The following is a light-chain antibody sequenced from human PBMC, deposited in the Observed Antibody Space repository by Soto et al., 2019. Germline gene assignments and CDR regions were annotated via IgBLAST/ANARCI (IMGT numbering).Light chain of an antibody. CDR1: QSVSSR. J-gene: IGKJ5*01. V-gene: IGKV3-20*01. CDR2: GAS. Sequence: EIVLTQSPGTLSLYPGQRATLSCRASQSVSSRLAWYQKRPGQAPRLLXSGASSRATGIPDRFSGSGSGTDLTLTISRLETEDFALYYCQHYAHNSPITFGQGTRLEI. CDR3: QHYAHNSPIT.